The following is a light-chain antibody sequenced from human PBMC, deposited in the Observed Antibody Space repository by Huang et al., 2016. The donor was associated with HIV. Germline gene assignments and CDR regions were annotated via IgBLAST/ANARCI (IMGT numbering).Light chain of an antibody. CDR1: QSVSSN. V-gene: IGKV3-15*01. Sequence: EIVMRQSPGTLSASPGERATLSCTASQSVSSNVAWFQQKAGQAPRLLIYGAYTRATGIPARFSGRGSGTDFTLTISSLQSEDFAFYYCQQYNNWPRTFGQGTKVEI. J-gene: IGKJ1*01. CDR2: GAY. CDR3: QQYNNWPRT.